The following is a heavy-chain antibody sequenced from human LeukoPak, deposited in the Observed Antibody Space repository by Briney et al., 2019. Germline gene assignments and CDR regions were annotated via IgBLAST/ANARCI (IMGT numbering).Heavy chain of an antibody. J-gene: IGHJ6*03. CDR1: GFTFSDYY. CDR2: ISSSGSTI. CDR3: ARVMVAGDYYYYYMDV. Sequence: GGSLRLSCAASGFTFSDYYMSWIRQAPGKGLEWVSYISSSGSTIYYADSVKGRFTISRDNAKNSLYLQMNSLRAEDTAVYYRARVMVAGDYYYYYMDVWGKGTTVTVFS. D-gene: IGHD6-19*01. V-gene: IGHV3-11*01.